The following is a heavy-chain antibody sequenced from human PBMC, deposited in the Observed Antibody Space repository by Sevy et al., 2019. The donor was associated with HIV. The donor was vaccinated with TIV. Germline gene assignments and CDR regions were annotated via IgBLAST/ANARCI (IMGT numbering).Heavy chain of an antibody. Sequence: VSVKVSCKTSGSTFSDDYIHWVRQAPGERLEWMGWINSAGTNYAETFQGRVTMTRDASITTAYMELNSLISDDTATYYSATSANLDTSWFDPWGQGVVVDVSS. D-gene: IGHD1-1*01. CDR3: ATSANLDTSWFDP. J-gene: IGHJ5*02. CDR2: INSAGT. CDR1: GSTFSDDY. V-gene: IGHV1-2*02.